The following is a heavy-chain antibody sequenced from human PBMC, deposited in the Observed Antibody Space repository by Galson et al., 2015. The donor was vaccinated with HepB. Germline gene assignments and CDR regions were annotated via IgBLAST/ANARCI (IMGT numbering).Heavy chain of an antibody. Sequence: SLRLSCAASGFTFSSYAMSWVRQAPGKGLEWVSAISGSGGSTYYADSVKGRFTISRDNSKNTLYLQMNSLRAEDTAVYYCAKDNNRGYSYGRNFDYWGQGTLVTVSS. CDR1: GFTFSSYA. D-gene: IGHD5-18*01. CDR2: ISGSGGST. V-gene: IGHV3-23*01. J-gene: IGHJ4*02. CDR3: AKDNNRGYSYGRNFDY.